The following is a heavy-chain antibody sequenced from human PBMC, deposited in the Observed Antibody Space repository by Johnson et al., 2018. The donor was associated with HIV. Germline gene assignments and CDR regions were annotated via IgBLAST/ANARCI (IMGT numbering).Heavy chain of an antibody. D-gene: IGHD1-26*01. J-gene: IGHJ3*02. Sequence: EKLVESGGGVVQPEMSLRLACAASGFTFSSYPMHWVRQAPGKGLEWVANIKQDGSEKYYVDSVKGRFTISRDNAKNSLYLQMNSLRAEDTAVYYCASEAGPDIVGAADDAFDIWGQGTMVTVSS. V-gene: IGHV3-7*01. CDR2: IKQDGSEK. CDR3: ASEAGPDIVGAADDAFDI. CDR1: GFTFSSYP.